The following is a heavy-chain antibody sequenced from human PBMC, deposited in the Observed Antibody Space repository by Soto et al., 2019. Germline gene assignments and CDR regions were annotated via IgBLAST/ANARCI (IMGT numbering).Heavy chain of an antibody. Sequence: GASVKVSCKVSGHTLTELSMHWVRQAPGKGPEWMGGFDPVDGETIYAQKFQVRVTMTEDTSTDTAYMELNSLRSEDTAVYYCATLGYCSGESGTRSCYSGLEVWGQGATVTVSS. J-gene: IGHJ6*02. CDR1: GHTLTELS. D-gene: IGHD2-15*01. V-gene: IGHV1-24*01. CDR2: FDPVDGET. CDR3: ATLGYCSGESGTRSCYSGLEV.